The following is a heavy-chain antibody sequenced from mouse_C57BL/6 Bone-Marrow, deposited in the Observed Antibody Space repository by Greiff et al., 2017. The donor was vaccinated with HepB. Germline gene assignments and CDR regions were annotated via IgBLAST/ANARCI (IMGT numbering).Heavy chain of an antibody. V-gene: IGHV14-4*01. D-gene: IGHD1-1*01. Sequence: VHVKQSGAELVRPGASVKLSCTASGFNIKDDYMHWVKQRPEQGLEWIGWIDPENGDTEYASKFQGKATITADTSSNTAYLQLSSLTSEDTAVYYCTTYYGSSYERFAYWGQGTLVTVSA. CDR3: TTYYGSSYERFAY. J-gene: IGHJ3*01. CDR2: IDPENGDT. CDR1: GFNIKDDY.